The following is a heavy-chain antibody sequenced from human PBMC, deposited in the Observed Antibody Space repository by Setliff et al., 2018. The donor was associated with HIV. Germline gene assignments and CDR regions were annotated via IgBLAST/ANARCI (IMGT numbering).Heavy chain of an antibody. Sequence: SETLSLTCTVSGGSISSYYWSWIRQPPGKGLEWIGYIYTSGSTNYNPSLKSRVTISVDTSKNQFSLKLSSVTAADTAVYYCARSEYSSSGGDFDYWGQGTLVTAPQ. CDR1: GGSISSYY. CDR3: ARSEYSSSGGDFDY. V-gene: IGHV4-4*08. D-gene: IGHD6-6*01. CDR2: IYTSGST. J-gene: IGHJ4*02.